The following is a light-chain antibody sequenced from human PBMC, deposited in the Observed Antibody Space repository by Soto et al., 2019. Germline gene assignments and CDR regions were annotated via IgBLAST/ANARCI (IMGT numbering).Light chain of an antibody. CDR3: SSYAGSNNPLFV. Sequence: QSALAQPPSASGSPGQSITISCTGTSSDVGGFNYVSWHQQHPGKAPKVIIYEVTKRPSGVPDRFSGSKSANTASLTVSGLQAEDEADYYCSSYAGSNNPLFVFGTGTKVTV. CDR1: SSDVGGFNY. J-gene: IGLJ1*01. V-gene: IGLV2-8*01. CDR2: EVT.